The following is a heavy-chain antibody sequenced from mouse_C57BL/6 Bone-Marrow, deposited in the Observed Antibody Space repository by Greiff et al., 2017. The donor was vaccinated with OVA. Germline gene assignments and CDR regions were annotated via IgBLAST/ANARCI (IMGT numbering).Heavy chain of an antibody. CDR3: ARKGGYGSSLAY. D-gene: IGHD1-1*01. V-gene: IGHV1-53*01. CDR1: GYTFTSYW. CDR2: INPSNGGT. J-gene: IGHJ3*01. Sequence: QVQLQQPGTELVKPGASVKLSCKASGYTFTSYWMHWVKQRPGQGLEWIGNINPSNGGTNYNEKFKGKATLTVDKSSSTAYMQLSSLTSVDSAVYYCARKGGYGSSLAYWGQGTLVTVSA.